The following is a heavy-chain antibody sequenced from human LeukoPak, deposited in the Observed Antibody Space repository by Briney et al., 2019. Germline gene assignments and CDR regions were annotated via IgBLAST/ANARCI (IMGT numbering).Heavy chain of an antibody. Sequence: GGSLRLSCAASGFTFSSYGIHWVRQAPGKGLEWVAFIRYDGSNKYYADSVKGRFTISRDNSKNTLYLQMNSLRAEDTAVYYCAKDRSYYDSSGYIYYFDYWGQGTLVTVSS. D-gene: IGHD3-22*01. CDR2: IRYDGSNK. V-gene: IGHV3-30*02. CDR1: GFTFSSYG. J-gene: IGHJ4*02. CDR3: AKDRSYYDSSGYIYYFDY.